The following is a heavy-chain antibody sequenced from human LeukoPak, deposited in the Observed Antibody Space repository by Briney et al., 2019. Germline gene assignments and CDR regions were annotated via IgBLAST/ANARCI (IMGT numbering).Heavy chain of an antibody. CDR1: RGTFSSYA. V-gene: IGHV1-69*01. J-gene: IGHJ4*02. D-gene: IGHD7-27*01. Sequence: ASVKVSCKASRGTFSSYAISWVRQAPGQGLEWMGGIIPIFGTANYAQKFQGRVTITADESTSTAYMELSSLRSEDTAVYYCARDLGYFPDYWGQGTLVTVSS. CDR2: IIPIFGTA. CDR3: ARDLGYFPDY.